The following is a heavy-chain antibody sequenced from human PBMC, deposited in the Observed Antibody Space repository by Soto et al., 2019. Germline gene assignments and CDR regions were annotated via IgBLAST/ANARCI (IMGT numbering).Heavy chain of an antibody. CDR3: TRGLAGDPWKTWFDP. V-gene: IGHV1-69*13. D-gene: IGHD4-17*01. J-gene: IGHJ5*02. Sequence: SVKVSCKASGVTFSSYTINWVRQAPGQGLEWMGGIIPIFGTANYAQKFQGRVPITADESTNTADMELCRLRCEDTAVYYFTRGLAGDPWKTWFDPWGQGTLVTVSS. CDR2: IIPIFGTA. CDR1: GVTFSSYT.